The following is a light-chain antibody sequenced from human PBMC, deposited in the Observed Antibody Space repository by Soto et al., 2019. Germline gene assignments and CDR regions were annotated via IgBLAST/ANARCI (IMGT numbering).Light chain of an antibody. CDR1: QGISSW. J-gene: IGKJ1*01. CDR3: QQYSVYWT. CDR2: DAS. Sequence: DIQMTQSPSSVSASVGDRVTITCRASQGISSWLAWYQQKPGKAPKVLIYDASSWAGGVPSRFTGSGSGTEFTLTINSLQPDDFATYYCQQYSVYWTFGQGTKV. V-gene: IGKV1-5*01.